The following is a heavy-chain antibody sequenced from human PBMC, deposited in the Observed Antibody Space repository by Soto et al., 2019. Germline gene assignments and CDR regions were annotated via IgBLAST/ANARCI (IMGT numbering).Heavy chain of an antibody. J-gene: IGHJ4*02. CDR1: GFTFSSYG. CDR2: ISYDGSEK. Sequence: QVQLVESGGGVVQPGRSLRLSCAASGFTFSSYGMHWVRQAPGKGLEWVAIISYDGSEKYYAGSVKGRFTISRDNSKNTLYLQMNSLRAEDTAVDYCANGAVTSSLYYFDYWGQGTLVTVSS. CDR3: ANGAVTSSLYYFDY. V-gene: IGHV3-30*18. D-gene: IGHD4-17*01.